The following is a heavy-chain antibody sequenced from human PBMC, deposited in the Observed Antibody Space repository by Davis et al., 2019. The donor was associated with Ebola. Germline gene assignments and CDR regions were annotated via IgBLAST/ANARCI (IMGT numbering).Heavy chain of an antibody. Sequence: GESLKISCAASGFTFSDYYMSWIRQAPGKGLVWVSRINSDGSSTSYADSVKGRFTISRDNSKNTLYLQMNSLRAEDTAVYYCARVFTMIVVVSPFDYWGQGTLVTVSS. D-gene: IGHD3-22*01. CDR2: INSDGSST. V-gene: IGHV3-74*01. CDR3: ARVFTMIVVVSPFDY. CDR1: GFTFSDYY. J-gene: IGHJ4*02.